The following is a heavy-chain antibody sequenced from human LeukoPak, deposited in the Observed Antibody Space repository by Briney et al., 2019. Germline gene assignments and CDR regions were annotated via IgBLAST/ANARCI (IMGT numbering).Heavy chain of an antibody. CDR2: IYYSGST. V-gene: IGHV4-59*01. Sequence: TASETLSLTCTVSGGSISSYYWSWIRQPPGKGLEWIGYIYYSGSTNYNPSLKSRVTISVDTSKNQFSLKLSSVTAADTAVYYCARVSAAAGNDYWGQGTLVTVSS. D-gene: IGHD6-13*01. CDR1: GGSISSYY. J-gene: IGHJ4*02. CDR3: ARVSAAAGNDY.